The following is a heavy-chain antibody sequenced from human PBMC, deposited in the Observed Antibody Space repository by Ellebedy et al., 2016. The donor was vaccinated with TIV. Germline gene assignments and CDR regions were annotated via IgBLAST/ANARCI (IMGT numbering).Heavy chain of an antibody. D-gene: IGHD3-22*01. CDR3: ARSSMIVVVPLDY. J-gene: IGHJ4*02. CDR2: IYYSGST. V-gene: IGHV4-39*01. CDR1: GSSITSSGYY. Sequence: MPSETLSLTCTVSGSSITSSGYYWGWLRQPTGKGLEGLGSIYYSGSTYYNPSRNRRVTISVDTSKKQFSLKLSSVTAADTAVYYCARSSMIVVVPLDYWGQGTLVTVSS.